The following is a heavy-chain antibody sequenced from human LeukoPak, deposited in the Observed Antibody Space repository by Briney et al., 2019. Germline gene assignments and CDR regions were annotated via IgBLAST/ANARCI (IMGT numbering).Heavy chain of an antibody. CDR1: GSTFRDYY. V-gene: IGHV3-11*01. J-gene: IGHJ4*02. D-gene: IGHD6-13*01. CDR2: ISSSGSTI. CDR3: ARDSPPPGYDY. Sequence: GGSLRLSCAASGSTFRDYYMSWIRQAPGKGLEWVSYISSSGSTIYYADSVKGRFTISRDNAKNSLYLRMNSLRAEDTAVYYCARDSPPPGYDYWGQGTLVTVSS.